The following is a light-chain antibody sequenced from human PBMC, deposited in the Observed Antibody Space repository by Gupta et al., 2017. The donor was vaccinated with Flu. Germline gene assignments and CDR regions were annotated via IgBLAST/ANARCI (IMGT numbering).Light chain of an antibody. CDR3: SSYTSSSTVVYV. V-gene: IGLV2-14*01. Sequence: QSALTQPASVSVSPGQSITISCTGTSSDVGGYNYVSWYQQHPAKAPKLMIYEVSNRPSGVPNRFSGSKSGNTASLTISGLQAEDEADYYCSSYTSSSTVVYVFGTGTKVTVL. CDR1: SSDVGGYNY. J-gene: IGLJ1*01. CDR2: EVS.